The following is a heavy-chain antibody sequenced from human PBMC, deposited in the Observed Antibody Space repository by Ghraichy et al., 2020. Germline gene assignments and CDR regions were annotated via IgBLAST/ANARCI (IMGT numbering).Heavy chain of an antibody. Sequence: GGSLRLSCSASGFTFSSYSMNWVRQTPGKGLEWVSSISSTGVHIYYADSVRGRFTISRDNAKDSLFLQMNSLRVEDTAVYYCAAVVVTASGVYYYYGMDVWGQGTTVTVS. CDR1: GFTFSSYS. CDR2: ISSTGVHI. D-gene: IGHD2-21*02. CDR3: AAVVVTASGVYYYYGMDV. V-gene: IGHV3-21*06. J-gene: IGHJ6*02.